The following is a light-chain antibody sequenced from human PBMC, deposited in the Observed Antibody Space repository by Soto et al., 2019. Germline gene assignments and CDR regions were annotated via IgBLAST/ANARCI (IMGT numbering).Light chain of an antibody. CDR2: AAS. CDR3: KKLNSYPYT. Sequence: IQLHKSPSSLSASVGERVTITCRASQGVSSYLAWYQQKPGKANKLLIYAASTLQSGVPSRFSGSGSGTDFTLTISSLQPEEFATYYCKKLNSYPYTVGQGTRLAIK. CDR1: QGVSSY. J-gene: IGKJ5*01. V-gene: IGKV1-9*01.